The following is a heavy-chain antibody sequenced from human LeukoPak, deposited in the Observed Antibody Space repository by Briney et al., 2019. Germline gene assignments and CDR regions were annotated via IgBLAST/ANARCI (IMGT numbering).Heavy chain of an antibody. Sequence: PGGSLRLSCAASGFTFDNHAMSWVRQAPGKGLEWVSAISGSGGSTYYADSVKGRFTISRDNSKNTLYLQMNSLRAEDTAVYYCAKDLSESYYDSSGNSDYWGQGTLVTVSS. CDR3: AKDLSESYYDSSGNSDY. J-gene: IGHJ4*02. CDR1: GFTFDNHA. D-gene: IGHD3-22*01. V-gene: IGHV3-23*01. CDR2: ISGSGGST.